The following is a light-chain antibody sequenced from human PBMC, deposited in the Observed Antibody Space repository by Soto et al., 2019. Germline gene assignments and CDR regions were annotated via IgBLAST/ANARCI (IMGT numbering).Light chain of an antibody. CDR1: SSDVGGYDY. CDR3: CSYAGRSTWDVV. J-gene: IGLJ2*01. CDR2: EVN. Sequence: QSALTQPASVSGSPGQSITISCTGSSSDVGGYDYVSWYQQHPGKAPKLMIYEVNNRPSGVSNRFSGSKSGNTASLTISGLQAEDDADYYCCSYAGRSTWDVVFGGGTKLTVL. V-gene: IGLV2-14*01.